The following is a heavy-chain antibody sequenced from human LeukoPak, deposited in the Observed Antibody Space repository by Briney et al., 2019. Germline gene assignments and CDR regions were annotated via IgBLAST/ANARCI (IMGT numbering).Heavy chain of an antibody. CDR2: VYSDDTT. D-gene: IGHD1-26*01. CDR3: ARGGGYYAIDY. J-gene: IGHJ4*02. V-gene: IGHV3-53*01. CDR1: GFTVNSNY. Sequence: GGSLRLSCEASGFTVNSNYMNWVRRAPGKGLEWVSVVYSDDTTYYADSVKGRFTISRDNSKNTLYLQMNNLRAEDTAVYYCARGGGYYAIDYWGQGTLVTVSS.